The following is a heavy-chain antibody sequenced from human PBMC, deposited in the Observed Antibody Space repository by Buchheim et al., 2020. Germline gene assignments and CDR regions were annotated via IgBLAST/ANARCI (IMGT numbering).Heavy chain of an antibody. V-gene: IGHV4-39*07. CDR3: ARENRDGYRNGVDV. J-gene: IGHJ6*02. Sequence: QLQLQESGPGLVKPSETLSLTCTVSGDSISNSAYFWGWIRQPPGKGPEWIATIRYSGTTYFNPSLQNRYTISVDTSTDQVSLTLRSVTAADTALYYCARENRDGYRNGVDVWGQGTT. CDR1: GDSISNSAYF. CDR2: IRYSGTT. D-gene: IGHD5-24*01.